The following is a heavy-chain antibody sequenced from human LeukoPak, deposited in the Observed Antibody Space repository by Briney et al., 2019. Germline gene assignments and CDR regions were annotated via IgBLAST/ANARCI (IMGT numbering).Heavy chain of an antibody. D-gene: IGHD3-10*01. CDR1: GFTFSSYW. V-gene: IGHV3-74*01. J-gene: IGHJ2*01. CDR3: AREGFSTLLWFGESPPGYFDL. CDR2: INSDGSST. Sequence: GGSLRLSCAASGFTFSSYWMHWVRQAPGKGLVWVSRINSDGSSTSYADSVKGRFTISRDNAKNTLYLQMNSLRAEDTAVYYCAREGFSTLLWFGESPPGYFDLWGRGTLVTVSS.